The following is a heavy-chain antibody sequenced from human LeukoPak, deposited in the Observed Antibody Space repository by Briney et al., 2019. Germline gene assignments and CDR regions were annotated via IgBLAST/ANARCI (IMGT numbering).Heavy chain of an antibody. Sequence: EPSVTVSFTASGCSFSSYANSWVRQAPGPGLELKGGIIPSFGTANYSQKFQGRVTITADKSTSTAYMELSSLRSEDTAWYYCARDLGRPYYIILTGYPRAHYGMDVWGKGTTVTVSS. CDR3: ARDLGRPYYIILTGYPRAHYGMDV. CDR1: GCSFSSYA. V-gene: IGHV1-69*06. D-gene: IGHD3-9*01. J-gene: IGHJ6*04. CDR2: IIPSFGTA.